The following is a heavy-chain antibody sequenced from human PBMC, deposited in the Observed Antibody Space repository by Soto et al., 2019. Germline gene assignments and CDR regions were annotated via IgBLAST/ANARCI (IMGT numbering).Heavy chain of an antibody. CDR3: ARDSKPDKGYDYIWRRLHRAFDI. J-gene: IGHJ3*02. Sequence: GVSLRLSCAASGFTFSDYYVSWIRQAPGKGLEWVSYISSSGSTIYYADSVKGQFTISRDNAKNSLYLQMNSLRAEDTAVYYCARDSKPDKGYDYIWRRLHRAFDIWGQGTMVTVSS. V-gene: IGHV3-11*01. CDR1: GFTFSDYY. CDR2: ISSSGSTI. D-gene: IGHD3-16*01.